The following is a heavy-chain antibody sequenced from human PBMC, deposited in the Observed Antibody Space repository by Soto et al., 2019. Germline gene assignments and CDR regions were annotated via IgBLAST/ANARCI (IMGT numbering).Heavy chain of an antibody. CDR1: GYTVTTQY. Sequence: QVQLAQSGAEVKKPGASVKISCTASGYTVTTQYMQWVRQAPGRGLEWRGAINPGSGAAKYTQTSQARVTLTREPYTNTVYMEMSARGSADTAAFYCARGGAVGVAGSAAFDMWGQGPMVTVSS. J-gene: IGHJ3*02. CDR3: ARGGAVGVAGSAAFDM. V-gene: IGHV1-46*01. D-gene: IGHD3-3*01. CDR2: INPGSGAA.